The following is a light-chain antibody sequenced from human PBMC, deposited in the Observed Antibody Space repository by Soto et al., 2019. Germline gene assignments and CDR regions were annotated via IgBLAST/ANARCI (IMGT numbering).Light chain of an antibody. V-gene: IGKV3-15*01. Sequence: ERVMTQSPATLSVSPGERVTLSCRASQSVSSNLAWYQQKPGQAPRLLIYAASARATGVPARFSGSGSGTEFTLTISSLQSEDFAVYYCQHYGNSPPSVTFGPGTKVDIK. CDR1: QSVSSN. CDR2: AAS. J-gene: IGKJ3*01. CDR3: QHYGNSPPSVT.